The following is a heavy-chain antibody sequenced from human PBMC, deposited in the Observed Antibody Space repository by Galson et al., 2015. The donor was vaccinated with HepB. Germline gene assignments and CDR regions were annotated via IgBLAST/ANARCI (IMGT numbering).Heavy chain of an antibody. V-gene: IGHV1-18*01. CDR2: ISGYNGYT. CDR1: GYTFAYG. J-gene: IGHJ4*02. CDR3: ARGRSTVWSFDF. D-gene: IGHD6-19*01. Sequence: SCKASGYTFAYGMTWVRQAPGQGLECMGWISGYNGYTQYAEKFQGRVTMTTDTSINTAYMELRSLTSHDTAVYYCARGRSTVWSFDFWGQGTLVTVSS.